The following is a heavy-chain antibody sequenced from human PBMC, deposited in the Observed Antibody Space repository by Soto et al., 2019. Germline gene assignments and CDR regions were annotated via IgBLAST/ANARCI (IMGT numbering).Heavy chain of an antibody. D-gene: IGHD5-18*01. CDR1: GFTFSSYA. V-gene: IGHV3-23*01. J-gene: IGHJ4*02. CDR3: AKERGRLVSLKTQLYIDF. Sequence: GGSLRLSCAASGFTFSSYAMSWVRQAPGKGLEWVSAISGSGGSTYYADSVKGRFTISRDNSKNTLYLQMNSLRAEDTAVYYCAKERGRLVSLKTQLYIDFWGQGPLVTVSS. CDR2: ISGSGGST.